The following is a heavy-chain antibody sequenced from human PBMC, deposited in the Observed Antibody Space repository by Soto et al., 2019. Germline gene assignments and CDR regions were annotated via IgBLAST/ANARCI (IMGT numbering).Heavy chain of an antibody. CDR2: IIPILGIA. CDR1: GGTFSSYT. D-gene: IGHD3-10*01. CDR3: ARDSKLLWFGSYNWFDP. Sequence: QVQLVQSGAEVKKPGSSVKVSCKASGGTFSSYTISWVRQAPGQGLEWMGRIIPILGIANYAQKFQGRVTIPADKSTSTAYMELSSLRSEDTAVYYCARDSKLLWFGSYNWFDPWGQGTLVTVSS. V-gene: IGHV1-69*08. J-gene: IGHJ5*02.